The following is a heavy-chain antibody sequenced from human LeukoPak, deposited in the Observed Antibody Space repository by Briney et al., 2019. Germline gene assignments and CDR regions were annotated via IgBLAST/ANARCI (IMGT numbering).Heavy chain of an antibody. CDR1: GFTFDDYV. J-gene: IGHJ4*02. CDR3: ARVEVYYYDSSGYSVY. Sequence: GGSLRLSCAASGFTFDDYVMSWVRQAPGKGLEWVSGINWNGGSTGYADSVKGRFTISRDNAKNSLYLQMNSLRAEDTALYYCARVEVYYYDSSGYSVYWGQGTLVTVSS. V-gene: IGHV3-20*04. CDR2: INWNGGST. D-gene: IGHD3-22*01.